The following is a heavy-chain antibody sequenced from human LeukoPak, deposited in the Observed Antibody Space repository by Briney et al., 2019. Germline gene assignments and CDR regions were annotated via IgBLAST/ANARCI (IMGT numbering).Heavy chain of an antibody. CDR3: ARVSVGDSSSWYLVDY. CDR1: GYTFTGYY. J-gene: IGHJ4*02. Sequence: ASVKVSCKASGYTFTGYYMHWVRQAPGQGLEWMGWINPNSGGTNYAQKFQGRVTMTRDTSISTAYMELSRLRSDDTAVYYCARVSVGDSSSWYLVDYWGQGTLVTVSS. V-gene: IGHV1-2*02. CDR2: INPNSGGT. D-gene: IGHD6-13*01.